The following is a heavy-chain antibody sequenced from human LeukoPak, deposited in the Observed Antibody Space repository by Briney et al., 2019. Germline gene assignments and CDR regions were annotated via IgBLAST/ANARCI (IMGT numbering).Heavy chain of an antibody. J-gene: IGHJ4*02. CDR1: GFTFSSYG. D-gene: IGHD6-19*01. CDR2: IWYDGSNK. Sequence: GGSLRLSCAASGFTFSSYGMHRVRQAPGKGLEWVAVIWYDGSNKYYADSVKGRFTISRDNSKNTLYLQMNGLRAEDTAVYYCARDKRQWLPQGDFDYWGQGTLVTVSS. CDR3: ARDKRQWLPQGDFDY. V-gene: IGHV3-33*01.